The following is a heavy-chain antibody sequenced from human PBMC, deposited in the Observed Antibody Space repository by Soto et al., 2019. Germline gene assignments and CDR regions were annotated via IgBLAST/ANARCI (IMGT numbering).Heavy chain of an antibody. CDR3: ASQYSSGWVDY. CDR1: GFTFSSYA. Sequence: GGSLRLSCAASGFTFSSYAMSWVRQAPGKGLEWVSAISGSGGSTYYSDSAKGRFTISRDNSKNTLYLQMNSLRAEDTAVYYCASQYSSGWVDYWGQGTLVTVSS. J-gene: IGHJ4*02. D-gene: IGHD6-19*01. CDR2: ISGSGGST. V-gene: IGHV3-23*01.